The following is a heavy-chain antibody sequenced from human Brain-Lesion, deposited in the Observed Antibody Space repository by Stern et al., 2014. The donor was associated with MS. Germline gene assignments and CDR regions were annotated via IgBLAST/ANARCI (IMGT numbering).Heavy chain of an antibody. CDR3: ARGNYDVLTDNGGHGFDI. D-gene: IGHD3-9*01. V-gene: IGHV4-61*02. Sequence: VQLVESGPGLVKPSQTLSLTCTVSGGSISSGNYYWSWIRQPAGEGLEWIGRIYSSGSTQYNPPLQSRVTISADTSTNQFSLGLGSVTAADTAVYYCARGNYDVLTDNGGHGFDIWGQGTMVTVSS. CDR2: IYSSGST. J-gene: IGHJ3*02. CDR1: GGSISSGNYY.